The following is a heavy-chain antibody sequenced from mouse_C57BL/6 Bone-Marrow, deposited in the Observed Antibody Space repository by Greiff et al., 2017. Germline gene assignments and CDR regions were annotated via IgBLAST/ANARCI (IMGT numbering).Heavy chain of an antibody. V-gene: IGHV1-9*01. Sequence: VKLVESGAELMKPGASVKLSCKATGYTFTGYWIEWVKQRPGHGLEWIGEILPGSGSTNYNEKFKGKATLTADTSSNTAYMQLSSLTTEDSASYYCARCGYAVDYWGQGTSVTVSA. J-gene: IGHJ4*01. CDR3: ARCGYAVDY. CDR2: ILPGSGST. CDR1: GYTFTGYW.